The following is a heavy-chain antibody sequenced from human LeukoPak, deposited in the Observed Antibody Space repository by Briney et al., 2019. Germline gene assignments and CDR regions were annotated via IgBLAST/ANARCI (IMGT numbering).Heavy chain of an antibody. CDR2: ISYDGSNK. D-gene: IGHD3-9*01. Sequence: GGSLRLSCAASGFTFSSYAMHWVRQAPGRGLEWVAVISYDGSNKYHADSVKGRFTISRDNSKNTLYLQMNSLRAEDTAVYYCARDPDWLDYFDYWGQGTLVTVSS. V-gene: IGHV3-30*04. CDR3: ARDPDWLDYFDY. CDR1: GFTFSSYA. J-gene: IGHJ4*02.